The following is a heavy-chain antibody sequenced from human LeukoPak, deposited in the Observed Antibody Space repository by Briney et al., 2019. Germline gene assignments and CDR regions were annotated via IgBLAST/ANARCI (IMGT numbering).Heavy chain of an antibody. Sequence: PGGSLRLSCAASGFTFSSYAMSWVRQAPGKGLEWVSAISGSGGSTYYADSVKGRFTISRDNSKNTLYLQMNSLRAEDTALYYCASTGYSSGWYSWFDPWGQGTLVTVSS. V-gene: IGHV3-23*01. CDR1: GFTFSSYA. J-gene: IGHJ5*02. CDR2: ISGSGGST. D-gene: IGHD6-19*01. CDR3: ASTGYSSGWYSWFDP.